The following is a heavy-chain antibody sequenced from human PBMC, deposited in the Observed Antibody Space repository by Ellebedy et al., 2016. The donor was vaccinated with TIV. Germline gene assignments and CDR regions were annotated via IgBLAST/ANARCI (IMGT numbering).Heavy chain of an antibody. J-gene: IGHJ4*02. Sequence: PGGSLRLSCAASGFTFRSYGKYWVRQAPGKGLEWAAFIQYDESAKHYADSVKGRFTISRDNSKNTLYLQMNSLRAEDTAVYYCARQSQKMATIPGDLGYWGQGTLVTVSS. CDR1: GFTFRSYG. V-gene: IGHV3-30*02. D-gene: IGHD5-24*01. CDR3: ARQSQKMATIPGDLGY. CDR2: IQYDESAK.